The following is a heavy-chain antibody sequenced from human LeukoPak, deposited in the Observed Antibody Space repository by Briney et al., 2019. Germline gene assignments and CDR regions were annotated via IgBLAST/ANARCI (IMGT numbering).Heavy chain of an antibody. D-gene: IGHD3-10*01. V-gene: IGHV1-18*01. Sequence: VASVKVSCKASGYTFTSYGISWVRQAPGQGLEWMGWISAYNGNTNYAQKLQGRVTMTTDTSTSTAYMELRSLRSDDTAVYYCARGPSGYYGSGSYYSGGLPKADYWGQGTLVTVSS. J-gene: IGHJ4*02. CDR3: ARGPSGYYGSGSYYSGGLPKADY. CDR1: GYTFTSYG. CDR2: ISAYNGNT.